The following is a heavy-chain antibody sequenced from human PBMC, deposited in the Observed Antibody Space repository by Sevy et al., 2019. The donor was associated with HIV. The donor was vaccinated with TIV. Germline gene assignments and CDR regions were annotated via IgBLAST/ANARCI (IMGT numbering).Heavy chain of an antibody. CDR2: INPDSGGP. V-gene: IGHV1-2*06. CDR1: GYTFTGYY. CDR3: VRDDRDGYFDY. Sequence: ASVKVSCKASGYTFTGYYMHWVRQAPGQGLEWMGRINPDSGGPNNAPKFQGRVTLTRDTSISTAYMELSRLKSDDTAVYYCVRDDRDGYFDYWGQGTVVTVSS. J-gene: IGHJ4*02.